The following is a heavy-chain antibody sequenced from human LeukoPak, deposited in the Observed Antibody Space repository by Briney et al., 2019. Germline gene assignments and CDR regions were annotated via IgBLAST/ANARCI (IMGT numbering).Heavy chain of an antibody. Sequence: PGGSLRLSCAASGFTFSSYWMSWVRQAPGKGLEWVANIKHDASEKYVMESLKGRFTISRDNAKNTLYLQMNSLRAEDTAVYYCAKDNTIGENFVQYYFDYWGQGTLVTVSS. D-gene: IGHD3-10*01. V-gene: IGHV3-7*03. CDR3: AKDNTIGENFVQYYFDY. CDR2: IKHDASEK. CDR1: GFTFSSYW. J-gene: IGHJ4*02.